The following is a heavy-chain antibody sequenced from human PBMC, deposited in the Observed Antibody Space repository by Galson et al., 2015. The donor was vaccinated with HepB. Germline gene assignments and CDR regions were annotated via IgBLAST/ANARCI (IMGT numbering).Heavy chain of an antibody. CDR2: ISGSSSYI. CDR1: GFTFSNYS. D-gene: IGHD3-16*01. Sequence: SLRLSCAASGFTFSNYSMDWVRQAPGKGLEWVSSISGSSSYIYYADSVMGRFTISRDNAKNSLYLQVNSLRAEDTAVYYCARLGYYYGMDVWGQGTTVTVSS. CDR3: ARLGYYYGMDV. V-gene: IGHV3-21*01. J-gene: IGHJ6*02.